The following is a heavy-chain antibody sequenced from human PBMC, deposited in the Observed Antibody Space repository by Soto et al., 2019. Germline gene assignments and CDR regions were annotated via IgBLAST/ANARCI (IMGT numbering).Heavy chain of an antibody. D-gene: IGHD1-26*01. J-gene: IGHJ4*02. V-gene: IGHV4-39*07. Sequence: SETLSLTCTVSGDSVSSCCFYWAWIRQPPGKGLEWVGSIHYSGSTYYSWPLKSRGTISVDTSKNQLSLKLTSVTAADTAVYYCARVLLGPGRLYYFDYWGQGTLVTVSS. CDR3: ARVLLGPGRLYYFDY. CDR2: IHYSGST. CDR1: GDSVSSCCFY.